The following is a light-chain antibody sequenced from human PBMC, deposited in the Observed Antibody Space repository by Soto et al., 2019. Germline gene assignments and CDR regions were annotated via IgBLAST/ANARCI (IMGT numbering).Light chain of an antibody. CDR2: EVS. Sequence: QSVLTQPASVSGSPGQSITISCTGTSSDVGFYNFVSWYQQYPGKAPKLMISEVSNRPSGVSNRFSASKSVNTASLTISGLQAEDEADYYCSSYTTSTTLVFGGGTKLTVL. J-gene: IGLJ2*01. CDR3: SSYTTSTTLV. CDR1: SSDVGFYNF. V-gene: IGLV2-14*01.